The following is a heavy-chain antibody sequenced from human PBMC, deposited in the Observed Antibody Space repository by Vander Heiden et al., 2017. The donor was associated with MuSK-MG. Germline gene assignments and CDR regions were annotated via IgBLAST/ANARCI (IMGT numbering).Heavy chain of an antibody. CDR3: AMVDYDSSGYNFDY. CDR2: ISSSSSYI. D-gene: IGHD3-22*01. CDR1: GFTFSSYS. V-gene: IGHV3-21*01. Sequence: EVQLVESGGGLVKPGGSLRLSCAASGFTFSSYSMNWVRQAPGKGLEWVSSISSSSSYIYYADSVKGRFTISRDNAKNALYRQMNRLRAEATAVYYCAMVDYDSSGYNFDYWGQGTLVTVSS. J-gene: IGHJ4*02.